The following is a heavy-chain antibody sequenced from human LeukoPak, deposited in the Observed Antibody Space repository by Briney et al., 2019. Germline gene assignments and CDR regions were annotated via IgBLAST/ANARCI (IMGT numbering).Heavy chain of an antibody. CDR2: IYYSGPA. J-gene: IGHJ4*02. CDR1: GGSMTSSSDY. Sequence: SETLSLTCTVSGGSMTSSSDYWGWIRQPPGKGLEWIGRIYYSGPAYYTPSLKSRVTISVDTSKNQFSLSLTSVTAADTAVYYCARVGPDMIRAARAPRWFDYWGQGTLVTVSS. V-gene: IGHV4-39*01. D-gene: IGHD6-6*01. CDR3: ARVGPDMIRAARAPRWFDY.